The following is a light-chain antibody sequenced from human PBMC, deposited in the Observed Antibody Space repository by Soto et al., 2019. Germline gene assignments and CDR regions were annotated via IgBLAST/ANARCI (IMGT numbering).Light chain of an antibody. J-gene: IGKJ4*02. V-gene: IGKV3-11*01. CDR1: QSVSKY. CDR3: QQRSPWPPFT. CDR2: DAS. Sequence: VLTQSPVTLSLSPGDTATLSCRASQSVSKYLAWYQQKPGQPLRLLVFDASHRATGIPARFSGSGSGTDFSLTISSLEPEDFAAYFCQQRSPWPPFTFSEGTKVEF.